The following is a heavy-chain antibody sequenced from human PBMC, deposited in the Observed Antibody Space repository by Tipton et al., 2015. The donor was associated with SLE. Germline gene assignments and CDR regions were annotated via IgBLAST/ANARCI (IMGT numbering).Heavy chain of an antibody. CDR2: INHSGST. J-gene: IGHJ4*02. CDR1: GGSFSGYY. CDR3: ARAGIGDSSGYYCDY. V-gene: IGHV4-34*01. Sequence: LRLSCTVYGGSFSGYYWSWIRQPPGKGLEWIGEINHSGSTNYNPSLKSRVTISVDTSKNQFSLKLSSVTAADTAVYYCARAGIGDSSGYYCDYWGQGTLVTVSS. D-gene: IGHD3-22*01.